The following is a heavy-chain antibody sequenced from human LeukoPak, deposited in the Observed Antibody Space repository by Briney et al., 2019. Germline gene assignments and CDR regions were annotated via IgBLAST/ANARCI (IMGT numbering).Heavy chain of an antibody. D-gene: IGHD3-10*01. V-gene: IGHV3-53*01. Sequence: GGSLRLSCAASGFTVSSNYMSWVRQAPGKGLEWVSVIYSGGNTYYADSVKGRFTISRDNSKNTLYLQMNSLRAEDTAVYYCASLWFGSVDYWGQGTPVTVSS. J-gene: IGHJ4*02. CDR2: IYSGGNT. CDR1: GFTVSSNY. CDR3: ASLWFGSVDY.